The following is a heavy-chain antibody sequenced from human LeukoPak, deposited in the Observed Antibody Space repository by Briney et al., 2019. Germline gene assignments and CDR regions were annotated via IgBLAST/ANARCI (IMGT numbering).Heavy chain of an antibody. V-gene: IGHV3-74*01. Sequence: PGGSLRLSCAASGFTFSSYWMHWVRQAPGKGLVWVSRINGDGSSTSYADSVKGRFTISRDNAKNTLYLQLNSLRAEDTAVYYCARGVAAAGKGRYNWFDPWGQGTLVTVSS. D-gene: IGHD6-13*01. CDR3: ARGVAAAGKGRYNWFDP. CDR1: GFTFSSYW. CDR2: INGDGSST. J-gene: IGHJ5*02.